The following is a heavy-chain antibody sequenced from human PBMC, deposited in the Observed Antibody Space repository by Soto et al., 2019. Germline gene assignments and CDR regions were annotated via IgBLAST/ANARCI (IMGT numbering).Heavy chain of an antibody. V-gene: IGHV3-23*01. D-gene: IGHD3-22*01. J-gene: IGHJ4*02. CDR3: AKNTITMIVVVITVGYYFDY. CDR1: GFTFSSYA. CDR2: ISGSGGST. Sequence: EVQLLESGGGLVQPGGSLRLSCAASGFTFSSYAMSWVRQAPGKGLEWVSAISGSGGSTYYADSVKGRFTISRDNSKITLYLQMNSLRAEDTAVYYCAKNTITMIVVVITVGYYFDYWGQGTLVTVSS.